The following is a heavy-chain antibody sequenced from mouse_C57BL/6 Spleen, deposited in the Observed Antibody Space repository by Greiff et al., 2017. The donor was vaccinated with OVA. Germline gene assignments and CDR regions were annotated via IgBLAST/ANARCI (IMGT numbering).Heavy chain of an antibody. Sequence: EVKLMESGPGLVKPSQSLSLTCSVTGYSITSGYYWNWIRQFPGNKLEWMGYISYDGSNNYNPSLKNRISITRDTSKNQFFLKLNSVTTEDTATYYCSRANWDVYFDVWGTGTTVTVSS. CDR3: SRANWDVYFDV. D-gene: IGHD4-1*01. CDR1: GYSITSGYY. CDR2: ISYDGSN. J-gene: IGHJ1*03. V-gene: IGHV3-6*01.